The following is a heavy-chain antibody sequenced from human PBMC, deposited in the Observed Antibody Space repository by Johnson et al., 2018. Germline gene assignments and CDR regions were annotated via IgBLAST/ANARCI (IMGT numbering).Heavy chain of an antibody. D-gene: IGHD3-22*01. CDR3: ARSHFSDSSSYYYLGAFDI. CDR1: GGTFSSHA. V-gene: IGHV1-69*01. J-gene: IGHJ3*02. CDR2: IIPMFGTA. Sequence: QVQLVESGAEVKKPGSSXKVSCKASGGTFSSHAISWVRQAPGQGLEWMGGIIPMFGTANYAQKFQGRVTITADESTSTAYMELSSLKSEDTAVYYCARSHFSDSSSYYYLGAFDIWGQGTMVTVSS.